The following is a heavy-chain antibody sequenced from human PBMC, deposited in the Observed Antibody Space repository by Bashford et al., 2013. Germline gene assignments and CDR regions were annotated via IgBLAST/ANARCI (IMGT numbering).Heavy chain of an antibody. Sequence: VRQAPGKGLDWVAVIWNDGGTTDYAAPVRARFTISRDDSKNTLFLEMNSLKTEDTGIYYCTTWYSRGFTGHSDYWGQGTLVTVSS. CDR3: TTWYSRGFTGHSDY. D-gene: IGHD3-22*01. V-gene: IGHV3-15*01. J-gene: IGHJ4*02. CDR2: IWNDGGTT.